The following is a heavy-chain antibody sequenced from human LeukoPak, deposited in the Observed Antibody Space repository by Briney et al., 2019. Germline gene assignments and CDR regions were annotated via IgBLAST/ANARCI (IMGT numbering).Heavy chain of an antibody. V-gene: IGHV3-23*01. Sequence: PGGSLRLSCAASGFTFSSYAMGWVRQAPGKGLEWVSAISGSGGTTYYADSVKGRFTISRDNSKNTLSLQMNSLRAEDTATYYCAARPTSAAVAPSDFWGQGTLVAVSS. D-gene: IGHD6-19*01. CDR2: ISGSGGTT. J-gene: IGHJ4*02. CDR3: AARPTSAAVAPSDF. CDR1: GFTFSSYA.